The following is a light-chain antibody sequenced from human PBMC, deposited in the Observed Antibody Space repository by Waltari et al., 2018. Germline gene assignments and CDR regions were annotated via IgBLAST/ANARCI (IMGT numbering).Light chain of an antibody. V-gene: IGLV2-14*01. CDR1: SSDAGFYNY. CDR2: DVS. J-gene: IGLJ3*02. CDR3: NSYAGSSSWV. Sequence: QSALTQPASVSGSPGQSITISCTGNSSDAGFYNYVSWYQQHPGKAPKLMIYDVSERPSGVSNRFSGSKSGNTASLTISGLQAEDEADYYCNSYAGSSSWVFGGGTKLTVL.